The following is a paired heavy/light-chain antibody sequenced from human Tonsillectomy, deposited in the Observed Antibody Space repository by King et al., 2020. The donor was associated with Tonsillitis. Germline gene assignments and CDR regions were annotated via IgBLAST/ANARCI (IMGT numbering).Heavy chain of an antibody. CDR3: AREGQATKAQTFDV. D-gene: IGHD2-8*01. CDR1: GFTFNTFT. CDR2: ISSDGDNT. Sequence: QVQLVESGGGVFQPGRSLRLSCVASGFTFNTFTMHWLRQAPGKGLEWVASISSDGDNTYYADSVKGRYTISRDDSGNRLYLQLNSLRPADTALFHCAREGQATKAQTFDVWGQGTMVFVSS. J-gene: IGHJ3*01. V-gene: IGHV3-30-3*01.
Light chain of an antibody. V-gene: IGKV1-5*03. CDR1: QAISNC. CDR2: KAS. CDR3: QQCNPYWT. Sequence: DIQMTQSLSTLYASVGDRLTITCRASQAISNCLAWYQQKPGKAPKLLIYKASTLESGVPSRFSGSGSGTEITLTISGLQPDDFATYFCQQCNPYWTFGQGTKVEIK. J-gene: IGKJ1*01.